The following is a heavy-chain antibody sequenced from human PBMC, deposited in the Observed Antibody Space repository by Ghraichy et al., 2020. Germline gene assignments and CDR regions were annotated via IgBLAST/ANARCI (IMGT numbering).Heavy chain of an antibody. CDR2: TYYRSKWYN. Sequence: SQTLSLTCAISGDSVSSNSAAWNWIRQSPSRGLEWLGRTYYRSKWYNDYAVSVKSRITINPDTSKNQFSLQLNSVTPEDTAVYYCASSSSGWYGGELLFDYWGQGTLVTVSS. CDR1: GDSVSSNSAA. V-gene: IGHV6-1*01. CDR3: ASSSSGWYGGELLFDY. J-gene: IGHJ4*02. D-gene: IGHD6-19*01.